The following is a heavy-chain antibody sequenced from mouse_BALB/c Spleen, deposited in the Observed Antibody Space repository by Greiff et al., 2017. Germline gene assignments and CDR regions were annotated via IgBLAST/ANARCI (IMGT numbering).Heavy chain of an antibody. CDR1: GYTFTSYV. CDR2: INPYNDGT. Sequence: EVQLQQSGPELVKPGASVKMSCKASGYTFTSYVMHWVKQKPGQGLEWIGYINPYNDGTKYNEKFKGKATLTSDKSSSTAYMELSSLTSEDSAVYYCAKRAMITTAWFAYWGQGTLVTVSA. CDR3: AKRAMITTAWFAY. J-gene: IGHJ3*01. D-gene: IGHD2-4*01. V-gene: IGHV1-14*01.